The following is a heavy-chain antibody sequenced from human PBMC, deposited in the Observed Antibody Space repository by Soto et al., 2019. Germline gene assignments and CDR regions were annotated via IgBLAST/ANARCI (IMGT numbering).Heavy chain of an antibody. V-gene: IGHV3-21*01. CDR2: ISSSSNQI. CDR1: GFTFSSYT. CDR3: ARGDWFDP. Sequence: PGGSLRLSCAASGFTFSSYTMNWVRQAPGMGLEWVSSISSSSNQIYYADSVKGRFTISRDNAKNSLYLQMNSLRAEDTAAFYCARGDWFDPWGQGTLVTVYS. J-gene: IGHJ5*02.